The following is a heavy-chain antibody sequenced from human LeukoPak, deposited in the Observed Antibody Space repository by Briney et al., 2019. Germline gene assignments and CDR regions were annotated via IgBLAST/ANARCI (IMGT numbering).Heavy chain of an antibody. Sequence: SETLSLTCTVSGGSISSSSYYWGWIRQPPGKGLEWIGSIYYSGSTYYNPSLKSRVTISVDTSKNQFSLKLSSVTAADTAVYYCAREDRGYYYDSSGYYYDYWGQGTLVTVSS. J-gene: IGHJ4*02. V-gene: IGHV4-39*07. CDR1: GGSISSSSYY. D-gene: IGHD3-22*01. CDR2: IYYSGST. CDR3: AREDRGYYYDSSGYYYDY.